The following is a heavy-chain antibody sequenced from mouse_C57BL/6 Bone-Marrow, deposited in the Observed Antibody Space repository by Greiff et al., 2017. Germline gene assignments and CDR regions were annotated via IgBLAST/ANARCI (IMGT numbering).Heavy chain of an antibody. CDR3: ARSPDYYGSSLFDY. Sequence: QVQLKQSGPELVKPGASVKISCKASGYAFSSSWMNWVKQRPGKGLEWIGRIYPGVGDTNYTGKFKGKATLTADKASSTAYMQLSSLTSEVSAVYFCARSPDYYGSSLFDYWGQGTTLTVSS. CDR1: GYAFSSSW. CDR2: IYPGVGDT. D-gene: IGHD1-1*01. J-gene: IGHJ2*01. V-gene: IGHV1-82*01.